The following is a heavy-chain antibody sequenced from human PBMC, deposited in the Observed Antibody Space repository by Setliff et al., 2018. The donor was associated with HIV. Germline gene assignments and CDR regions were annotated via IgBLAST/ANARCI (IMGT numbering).Heavy chain of an antibody. V-gene: IGHV4-39*02. CDR2: IFYNGNT. J-gene: IGHJ3*02. D-gene: IGHD5-18*01. Sequence: SETLSLTCTVSGGSSSTSDYYWGWIRQPPGKGLEWIGYIFYNGNTYYSPALKSRVTISIDTSRNRFSLRLRSVTAADTAFYYCARGVTHPPPFGAFDIWGLGTLVTVSS. CDR3: ARGVTHPPPFGAFDI. CDR1: GGSSSTSDYY.